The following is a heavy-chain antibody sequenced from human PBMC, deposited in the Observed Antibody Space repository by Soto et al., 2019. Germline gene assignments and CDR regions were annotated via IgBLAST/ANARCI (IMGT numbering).Heavy chain of an antibody. D-gene: IGHD3-22*01. CDR1: GFTVSSNY. CDR2: IYSGGST. V-gene: IGHV3-66*01. CDR3: AAQFDYYYDSSGFRGY. J-gene: IGHJ4*02. Sequence: GGSLRLSCAASGFTVSSNYMSWVRQAPGKGLEWVSVIYSGGSTYYADSVKGRFTISRDNSKNTLYLQMNSLRAEDTAVYYCAAQFDYYYDSSGFRGYWGQGTLVTVSS.